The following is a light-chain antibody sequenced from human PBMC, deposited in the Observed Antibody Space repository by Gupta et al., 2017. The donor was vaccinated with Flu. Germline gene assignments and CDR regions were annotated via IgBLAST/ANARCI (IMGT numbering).Light chain of an antibody. CDR3: QQDNSYPFT. J-gene: IGKJ3*01. V-gene: IGKV1-5*03. Sequence: GDRVTITCRASQSISSWLAWYQQKPGKAPKLLIYKASSLESGVPSRFSGSGSGTEFTLTISSLQPDDFATYYCQQDNSYPFTFGPGTKVDIK. CDR2: KAS. CDR1: QSISSW.